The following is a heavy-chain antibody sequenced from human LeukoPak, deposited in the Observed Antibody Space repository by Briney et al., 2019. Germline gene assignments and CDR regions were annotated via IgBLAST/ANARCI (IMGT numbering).Heavy chain of an antibody. CDR1: GYTFTSYY. J-gene: IGHJ6*02. V-gene: IGHV1-46*01. CDR2: INPSGGST. Sequence: GASVKVSCKASGYTFTSYYIHWVRQAPGQGLEWMGIINPSGGSTSYAQKCQGRVTMTRDTSTSTVYMELSSLRSEDTAVYYCARLMRAAGTSYYYYYGTDVWGQGTTVTVSS. D-gene: IGHD6-13*01. CDR3: ARLMRAAGTSYYYYYGTDV.